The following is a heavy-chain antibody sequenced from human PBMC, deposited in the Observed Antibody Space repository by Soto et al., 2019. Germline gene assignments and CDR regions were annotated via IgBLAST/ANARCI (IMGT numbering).Heavy chain of an antibody. CDR1: GGTFSSYA. J-gene: IGHJ6*02. D-gene: IGHD2-2*01. V-gene: IGHV1-69*01. CDR2: IIPIFGTA. Sequence: QVQLVQSGAEVKKPGSSVKVSCKASGGTFSSYAISWVRQAPGQGLEWMGGIIPIFGTANYAQKFQGRVTITADEATSTAYLGVSSLRSEDTAVYYCARLGYCSSTSCPGYYYYGMDVWGQGTTVTVSS. CDR3: ARLGYCSSTSCPGYYYYGMDV.